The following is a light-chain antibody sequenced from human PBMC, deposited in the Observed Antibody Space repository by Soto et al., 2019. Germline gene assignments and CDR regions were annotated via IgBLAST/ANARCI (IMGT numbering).Light chain of an antibody. J-gene: IGLJ1*01. Sequence: QSALTQPASVSGSPGQSITISCTGTSRDVGHYNYVSWYQQHPGKAPKLMIYEVDNRPSGVSIRFSGSKSGNTASLTISGLQAEDEAEYYCSSYADGSTYVFGTGTQLTVL. V-gene: IGLV2-14*01. CDR1: SRDVGHYNY. CDR3: SSYADGSTYV. CDR2: EVD.